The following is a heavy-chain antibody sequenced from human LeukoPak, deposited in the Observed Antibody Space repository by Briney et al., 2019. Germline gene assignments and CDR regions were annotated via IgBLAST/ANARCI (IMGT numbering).Heavy chain of an antibody. CDR3: ARRGSGMGRLDP. CDR1: CGSMSEHY. CDR2: IYTSRHT. J-gene: IGHJ5*02. V-gene: IGHV4-4*09. D-gene: IGHD5-18*01. Sequence: SETLSLTFTVSCGSMSEHYCSWIRQSPGKGREWIGYIYTSRHTDYNPSLKSRVPISVDTSKNQFFLKLRSVTAADMAVYYCARRGSGMGRLDPWGQGILVRVSS.